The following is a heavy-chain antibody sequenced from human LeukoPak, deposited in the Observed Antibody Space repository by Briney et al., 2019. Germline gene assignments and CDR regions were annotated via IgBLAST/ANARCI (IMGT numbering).Heavy chain of an antibody. D-gene: IGHD2-2*01. CDR3: AKTYCSTTRCLSWGNDY. Sequence: GGSLRLSCAASGFTFSSYAISWVRQAPGKGLEWVSALSGSGGNTYYADSVRGRFTISRDTSRNTLYLQMNSLRAEDTAIYYCAKTYCSTTRCLSWGNDYWGQGTLVTVSS. CDR2: LSGSGGNT. V-gene: IGHV3-23*01. CDR1: GFTFSSYA. J-gene: IGHJ4*02.